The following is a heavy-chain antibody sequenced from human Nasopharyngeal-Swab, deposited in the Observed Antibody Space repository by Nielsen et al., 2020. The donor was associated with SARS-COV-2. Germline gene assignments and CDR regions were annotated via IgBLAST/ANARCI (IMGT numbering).Heavy chain of an antibody. D-gene: IGHD2-2*01. J-gene: IGHJ6*03. CDR3: ARVFWGYCSSTSCSNYYYYYYYMDV. V-gene: IGHV4-31*02. Sequence: WIRQPPGKGLEWIGYIYYSGSTYYNPSLKSRVTISVDTSKNQFSLKLSSVTAADTAVYYCARVFWGYCSSTSCSNYYYYYYYMDVWGKGTTVTVSS. CDR2: IYYSGST.